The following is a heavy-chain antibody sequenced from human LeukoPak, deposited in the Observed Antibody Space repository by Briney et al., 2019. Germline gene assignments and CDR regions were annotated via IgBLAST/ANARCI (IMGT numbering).Heavy chain of an antibody. CDR3: ARDMDSSRGYGMDV. Sequence: ASVKVSRKASGGTFSSYAISWVRQAPGQGLEWMGGIIPIFGTANYAQKFQGRVTITADESTSTAYMELSSLRSEDTAVYYCARDMDSSRGYGMDVWGQGTTVTVSS. V-gene: IGHV1-69*13. J-gene: IGHJ6*02. D-gene: IGHD3-22*01. CDR2: IIPIFGTA. CDR1: GGTFSSYA.